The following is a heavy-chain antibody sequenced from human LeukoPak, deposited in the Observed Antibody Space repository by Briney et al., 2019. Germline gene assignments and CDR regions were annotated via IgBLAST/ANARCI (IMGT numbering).Heavy chain of an antibody. J-gene: IGHJ4*02. CDR2: VYYSGTT. D-gene: IGHD3-22*01. V-gene: IGHV4-39*01. CDR3: ARQYYDSSGYYPWYFDY. Sequence: SETLSLTCTVSGGSFSSSTYYWGWLRQPPGKGLEWIGSVYYSGTTYYNQSLKSRVTISADTSKKQFSLRLTSVTAADTAVYYCARQYYDSSGYYPWYFDYWGQGTLVTVSS. CDR1: GGSFSSSTYY.